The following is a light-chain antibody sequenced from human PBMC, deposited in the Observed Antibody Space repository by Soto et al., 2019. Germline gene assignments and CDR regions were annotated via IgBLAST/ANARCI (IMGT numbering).Light chain of an antibody. CDR2: LNSDGSH. CDR3: QTWGTGILV. Sequence: QLVLTQSPSASASLGASVKLTCTLSSGHSSYAIAWHQQQPEKGPRYLMKLNSDGSHSKGDGIPDRFSGSSSGAERYLTLSSLQSEDEADYYCQTWGTGILVFGGGTKLTVL. CDR1: SGHSSYA. J-gene: IGLJ2*01. V-gene: IGLV4-69*01.